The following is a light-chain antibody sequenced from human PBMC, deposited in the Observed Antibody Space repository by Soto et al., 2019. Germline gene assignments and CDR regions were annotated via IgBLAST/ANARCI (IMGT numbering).Light chain of an antibody. J-gene: IGKJ3*01. V-gene: IGKV3-11*01. CDR1: QSVDNY. Sequence: EIVLTQSPATLSLSPGERATLSCRASQSVDNYLAWYQQKPGQAPRLLIYDVSNRATGTPARFSGSGSGTDFTQSISSLEPEDFAVYYCQQRSNRPRFTFGPGTKVDMK. CDR3: QQRSNRPRFT. CDR2: DVS.